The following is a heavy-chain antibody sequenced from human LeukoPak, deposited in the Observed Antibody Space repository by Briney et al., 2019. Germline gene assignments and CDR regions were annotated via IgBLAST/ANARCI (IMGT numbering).Heavy chain of an antibody. J-gene: IGHJ6*03. Sequence: GGSLRLSCEASGFTFSIYEVNWVRQAPGKGLEWPSHISDSGSSTHYADSVKGRFTISRDNSKNSLYLEMNSLRVEDTAIYYCARDATTAIGTVYMGVWGKGTTVTISS. CDR2: ISDSGSST. V-gene: IGHV3-48*03. CDR1: GFTFSIYE. CDR3: ARDATTAIGTVYMGV. D-gene: IGHD1-1*01.